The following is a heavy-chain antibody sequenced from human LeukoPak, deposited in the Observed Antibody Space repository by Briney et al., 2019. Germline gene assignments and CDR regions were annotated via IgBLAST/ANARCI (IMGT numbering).Heavy chain of an antibody. CDR1: GFTFSSYE. J-gene: IGHJ4*02. CDR3: ARAQRFRLYDSSDYYPY. V-gene: IGHV3-48*03. Sequence: GGSLRLSCAASGFTFSSYEMNWVRQAPGKRLEWVSYISSSNTIYYADSVKGRFTISRDNAKNSLYLQMNSLRAEDTAVYYCARAQRFRLYDSSDYYPYWGQGTLVTVSS. CDR2: ISSSNTI. D-gene: IGHD3-22*01.